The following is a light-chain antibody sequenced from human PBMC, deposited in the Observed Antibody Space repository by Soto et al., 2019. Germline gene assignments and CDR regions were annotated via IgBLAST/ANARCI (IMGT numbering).Light chain of an antibody. CDR3: CSYAGSSIFVV. J-gene: IGLJ2*01. CDR1: SSDVGSYNL. CDR2: EVS. V-gene: IGLV2-23*02. Sequence: QSVLTQPASVSGSPGQSITISCTGTSSDVGSYNLVSWYQQHPGKAPKVMIYEVSKRPSGVSNRFSGYQSGNTASLTISGLQAEDEADYYCCSYAGSSIFVVFGGGTKLTVL.